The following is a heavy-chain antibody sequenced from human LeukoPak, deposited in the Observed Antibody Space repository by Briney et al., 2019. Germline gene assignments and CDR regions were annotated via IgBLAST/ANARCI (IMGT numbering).Heavy chain of an antibody. CDR2: IKQDGSEK. CDR3: ARAGGTYYGIAFDI. Sequence: PGGSLRPSCAASGFTFSSSWMSWVRQAPGKGLEWVANIKQDGSEKYYVASVKGRFTISRDNAKNSLYLQMNSLRAEDTAVYYCARAGGTYYGIAFDIWGQGTMVTVSS. V-gene: IGHV3-7*01. CDR1: GFTFSSSW. D-gene: IGHD1-26*01. J-gene: IGHJ3*02.